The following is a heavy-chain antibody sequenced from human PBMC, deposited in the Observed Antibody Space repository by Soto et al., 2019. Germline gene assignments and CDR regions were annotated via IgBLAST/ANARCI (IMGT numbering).Heavy chain of an antibody. D-gene: IGHD3-3*01. CDR1: GYTFTSYA. V-gene: IGHV1-3*01. J-gene: IGHJ6*02. CDR2: INAGNGNT. Sequence: ASVKVSCKASGYTFTSYAMHWVRQAPGQRLEWMGWINAGNGNTKYSQKFQGRVTITRDTSASTAYMELGSLRSEDTAVYYCARERITIFGVVPMDGMDVWGQGTTVTVSS. CDR3: ARERITIFGVVPMDGMDV.